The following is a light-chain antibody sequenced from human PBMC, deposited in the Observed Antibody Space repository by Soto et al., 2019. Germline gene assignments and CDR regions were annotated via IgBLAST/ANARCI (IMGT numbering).Light chain of an antibody. CDR2: DVS. Sequence: QSVLTQPASVSGSPGQSITISCTGTSSDVGGYNYVSWYQQHTGKAPKLMIYDVSNRPSGVSNRFSGSKSGNTASLTISGLQAEDEADYYCSSYTSSSTKVFGGGTKLTVL. V-gene: IGLV2-14*01. CDR1: SSDVGGYNY. CDR3: SSYTSSSTKV. J-gene: IGLJ3*02.